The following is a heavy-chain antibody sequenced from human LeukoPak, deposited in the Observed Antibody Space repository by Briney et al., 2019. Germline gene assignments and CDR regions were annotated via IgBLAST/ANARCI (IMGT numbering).Heavy chain of an antibody. J-gene: IGHJ4*02. CDR3: VRAGGSSWSDF. V-gene: IGHV3-7*01. CDR1: GFTFSSYW. D-gene: IGHD6-13*01. CDR2: INQDGSEN. Sequence: GGSLRLSCAASGFTFSSYWMSWVRQSPGRGLEWVANINQDGSENHYVDSVKGRFTISRDNAKNSVFVQMNGLRVEDTAVYYCVRAGGSSWSDFWGQGTLVTVSS.